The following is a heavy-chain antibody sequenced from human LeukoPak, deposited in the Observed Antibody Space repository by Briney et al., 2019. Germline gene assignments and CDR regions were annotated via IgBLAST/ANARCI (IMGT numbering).Heavy chain of an antibody. CDR3: AKDRITMGFYYFDY. CDR1: GFTFDDYA. J-gene: IGHJ4*02. Sequence: GGSLRLSCAASGFTFDDYAMHWVRQAPGKGLEWVSGISWNSGSIGYADSVKGRFTISRDNAKNSLYLQMNSLRAEDTALYYCAKDRITMGFYYFDYWGQGTLVTVSS. D-gene: IGHD3-10*01. V-gene: IGHV3-9*01. CDR2: ISWNSGSI.